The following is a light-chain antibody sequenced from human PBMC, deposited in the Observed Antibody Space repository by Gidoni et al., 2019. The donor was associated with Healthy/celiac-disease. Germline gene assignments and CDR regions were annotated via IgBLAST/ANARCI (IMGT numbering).Light chain of an antibody. Sequence: DIQMTQSPSSLSASVGDRVTITCRASQSISSYLNWYQQKPGKAPKLLIYAASSLQSGVPSRFSGSGSGTDFTLTISSLQPEEFATYYCKQSYSTPTTFGGGTKVEIK. CDR2: AAS. J-gene: IGKJ4*01. CDR3: KQSYSTPTT. CDR1: QSISSY. V-gene: IGKV1-39*01.